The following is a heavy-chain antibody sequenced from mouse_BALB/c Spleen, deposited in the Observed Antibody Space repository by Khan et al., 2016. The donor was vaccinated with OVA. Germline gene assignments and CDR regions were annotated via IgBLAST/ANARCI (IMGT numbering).Heavy chain of an antibody. CDR2: ISSGSSTI. V-gene: IGHV5-17*02. CDR3: ARGGRQTYAMDC. J-gene: IGHJ4*01. Sequence: EVQVVESGGGLVQPGGSRKLSCAASGFTFSSFGMHWVRQAPEKGLEWVAYISSGSSTIYYADTVKGRFTISRDNPKNTLFLQMTSLRSEDTAMYYCARGGRQTYAMDCWGQGTSVTVSS. D-gene: IGHD1-2*01. CDR1: GFTFSSFG.